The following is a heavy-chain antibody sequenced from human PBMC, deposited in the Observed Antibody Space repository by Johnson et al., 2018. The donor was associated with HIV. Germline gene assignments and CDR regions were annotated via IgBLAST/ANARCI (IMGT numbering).Heavy chain of an antibody. CDR3: ARDGRGLDAFDI. D-gene: IGHD3/OR15-3a*01. J-gene: IGHJ3*02. V-gene: IGHV3-7*01. Sequence: VQLVESGGGVVQPGRSLRLSCAASGFTFSSYAMHWVRQAPGKGLEWVANIKQDGSEKYFVDSVKGRFTISRDIAKNTLYLQMNSLRAEDTAVYYCARDGRGLDAFDIWGQGTVVTVSS. CDR2: IKQDGSEK. CDR1: GFTFSSYA.